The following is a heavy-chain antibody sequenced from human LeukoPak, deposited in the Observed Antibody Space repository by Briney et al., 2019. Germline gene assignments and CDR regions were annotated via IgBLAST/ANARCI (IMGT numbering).Heavy chain of an antibody. V-gene: IGHV4-39*01. J-gene: IGHJ6*03. CDR2: IYYSGST. Sequence: SETLFLTCTVSGGSISSSSYYWGWIRQPPGKGLEWIGSIYYSGSTYYNPSLKSRATISVDTSKNQFSLKLSSVTAADTAVYYCARGLYYYYYMDVWGKGTTVTVSS. CDR3: ARGLYYYYYMDV. CDR1: GGSISSSSYY.